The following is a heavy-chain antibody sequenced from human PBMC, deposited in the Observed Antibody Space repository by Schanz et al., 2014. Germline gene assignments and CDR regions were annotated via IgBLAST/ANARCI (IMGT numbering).Heavy chain of an antibody. CDR2: MSGSGSTA. CDR3: AKDHAGSDILTALGN. V-gene: IGHV3-23*01. D-gene: IGHD3-9*01. CDR1: GFTFFGSFA. Sequence: EVQLLESGGGLVQPGGSLRLSCVASGFTFFGSFAMSCVRQAPGKGLEWVSGMSGSGSTADYADSVKGRFTISRDNSRKTLYLQMNSLRADDTAVYYCAKDHAGSDILTALGNWGQGTLVTVSS. J-gene: IGHJ4*02.